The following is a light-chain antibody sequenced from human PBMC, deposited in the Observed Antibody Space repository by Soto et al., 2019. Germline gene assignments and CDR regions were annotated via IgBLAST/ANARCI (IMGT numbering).Light chain of an antibody. CDR2: DAS. V-gene: IGKV1-33*01. CDR3: QQYDNLPLT. Sequence: DIQMTQSPSSLSASVGDRVTITCQASQDISNYLNWYQQKPGKAPKLLIYDASNLETGVPSTFSGSGSGTDFTFTISSLQPEEIATYYCQQYDNLPLTFGGGPKVDIK. J-gene: IGKJ4*01. CDR1: QDISNY.